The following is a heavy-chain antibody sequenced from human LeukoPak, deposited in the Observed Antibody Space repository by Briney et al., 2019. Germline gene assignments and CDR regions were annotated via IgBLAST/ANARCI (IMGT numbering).Heavy chain of an antibody. CDR2: INPSGGST. Sequence: ASVKVSCKASGYTFTSYYMHWVRQAPGQGLEWMGIINPSGGSTSYAQKFQGRVTMTRDTSTSTVYMELSSLRSEDTAVYYSARDHPLVGATVYWGQGTLVTVSS. D-gene: IGHD1-26*01. CDR1: GYTFTSYY. J-gene: IGHJ4*02. CDR3: ARDHPLVGATVY. V-gene: IGHV1-46*01.